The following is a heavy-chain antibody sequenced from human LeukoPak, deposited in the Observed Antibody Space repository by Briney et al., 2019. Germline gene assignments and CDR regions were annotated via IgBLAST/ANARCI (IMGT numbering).Heavy chain of an antibody. J-gene: IGHJ6*04. CDR3: TRGAFNYNDGYYHGMDV. Sequence: SVKVSCTASGGTFSSSGINWVRQAPGQGLEWVGGIIPIFDTPNYAHKFQGRVTITADKSTSTAYMELSSLRSEDTAVYYCTRGAFNYNDGYYHGMDVWGKGTTVTVSS. D-gene: IGHD1-1*01. CDR2: IIPIFDTP. V-gene: IGHV1-69*06. CDR1: GGTFSSSG.